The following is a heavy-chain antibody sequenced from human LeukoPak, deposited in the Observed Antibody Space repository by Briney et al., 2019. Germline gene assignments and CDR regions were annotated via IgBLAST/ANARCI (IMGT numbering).Heavy chain of an antibody. CDR2: TNPNSGNT. D-gene: IGHD3-10*01. CDR1: GYTFTSYD. Sequence: GASVKVSCKASGYTFTSYDINWVRQATGQGLEWMGWTNPNSGNTGYAQKFQGRVTMTRNTSISTAYMELSSLRSEDTAVYYCARVDGSGSYYMAYFDYWGQGTLVTVSS. V-gene: IGHV1-8*01. J-gene: IGHJ4*02. CDR3: ARVDGSGSYYMAYFDY.